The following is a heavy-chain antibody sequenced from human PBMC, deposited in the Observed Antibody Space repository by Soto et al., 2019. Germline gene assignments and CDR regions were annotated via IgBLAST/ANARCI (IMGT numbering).Heavy chain of an antibody. CDR1: GFTFSSYG. J-gene: IGHJ4*02. CDR3: AKARSGWYHDY. Sequence: QVQLVESGGGVVQPGRSLRLSCAASGFTFSSYGMHWVRQAPGKGLEWVAVISYDGSNKYYADSVKGRFTMSRDNSKNTLDLQMNSLRAEDTAVYYCAKARSGWYHDYWGQGTLVTVSS. D-gene: IGHD6-19*01. CDR2: ISYDGSNK. V-gene: IGHV3-30*18.